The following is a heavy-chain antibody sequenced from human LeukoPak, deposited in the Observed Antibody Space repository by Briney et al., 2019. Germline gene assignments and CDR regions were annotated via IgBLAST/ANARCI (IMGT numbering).Heavy chain of an antibody. J-gene: IGHJ6*02. V-gene: IGHV3-7*01. CDR2: IKQDGSEK. CDR1: GFTFSSYW. Sequence: GGSLRLSCAASGFTFSSYWMSWVRQAPGKGLEWVANIKQDGSEKYYVDSVKGRFTISRDNAKNSLYLQINSLRAEDTAVYYCARDNSSPLPSRNYYYYGMDVWGQGTTVTVSS. D-gene: IGHD6-13*01. CDR3: ARDNSSPLPSRNYYYYGMDV.